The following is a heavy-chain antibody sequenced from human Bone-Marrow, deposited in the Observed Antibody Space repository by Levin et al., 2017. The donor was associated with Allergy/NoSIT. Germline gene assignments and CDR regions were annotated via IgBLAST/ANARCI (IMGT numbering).Heavy chain of an antibody. CDR3: ARDLRYTGYHYSYSYYYGMDV. D-gene: IGHD5-12*01. V-gene: IGHV1-2*02. CDR2: INPDSGAT. J-gene: IGHJ6*02. CDR1: GYNFGDYY. Sequence: GESLKISCKASGYNFGDYYLHFVRQAPGQGLEWMGWINPDSGATDYGQESRGRVSLTVDTSINTAYMELTALRSDDTAVYYCARDLRYTGYHYSYSYYYGMDVWGQGTIVTVSS.